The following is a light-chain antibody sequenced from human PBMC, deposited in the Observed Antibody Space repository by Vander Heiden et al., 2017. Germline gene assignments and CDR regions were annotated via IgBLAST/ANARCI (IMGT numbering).Light chain of an antibody. CDR2: DVN. Sequence: QSALPQPRSVYGSPGQSVTISCTGTSSDVGGYNFVSWFQQHPGKVPKLMIYDVNKRPSGVPDRFSGSKSGNTASLTISGLQAEDEADYYCCSYAGNYVFGTGTMVTVL. CDR3: CSYAGNYV. V-gene: IGLV2-11*01. J-gene: IGLJ1*01. CDR1: SSDVGGYNF.